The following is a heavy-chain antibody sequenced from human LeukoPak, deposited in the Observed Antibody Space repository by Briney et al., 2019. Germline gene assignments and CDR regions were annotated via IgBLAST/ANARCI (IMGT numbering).Heavy chain of an antibody. CDR2: IYPGDSDT. CDR1: GYSFTSYW. D-gene: IGHD6-13*01. V-gene: IGHV5-51*01. CDR3: ARLRWAAGDGYYFDY. Sequence: GESLKISCKGSGYSFTSYWIGWVRQMPGKGLEWMGIIYPGDSDTRYSPSFQGQVTISADKSISTAYLQWSSLKASDTAMYYCARLRWAAGDGYYFDYWGRGTLVTVSS. J-gene: IGHJ4*02.